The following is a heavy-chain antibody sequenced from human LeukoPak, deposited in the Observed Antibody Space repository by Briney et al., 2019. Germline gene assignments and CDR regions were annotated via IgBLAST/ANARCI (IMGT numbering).Heavy chain of an antibody. J-gene: IGHJ4*02. CDR1: GGSISSYY. V-gene: IGHV4-59*01. D-gene: IGHD6-13*01. Sequence: KSSETLSLTCTVSGGSISSYYWSWIRQPPGKGLEWIGYIYYSGSTNYNPSLKSRVTISVDTSKNQFSLKLSSVTAADTAVYYCAVENIAAAALDYWGQGTLVTVSS. CDR2: IYYSGST. CDR3: AVENIAAAALDY.